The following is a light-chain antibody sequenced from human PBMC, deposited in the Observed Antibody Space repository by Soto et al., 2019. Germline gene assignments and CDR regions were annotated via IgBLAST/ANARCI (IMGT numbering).Light chain of an antibody. CDR3: QVWDTSNDHVV. CDR2: EVS. CDR1: SSDVGGYNY. Sequence: QSALTQPASVSGSPGQSITISCTGTSSDVGGYNYVSWYQQHPGKAPKLMIYEVSYRPSGIPERFSGSNSENTATLTITRVEAVDEADYYCQVWDTSNDHVVFGGGTKLTVL. J-gene: IGLJ2*01. V-gene: IGLV2-14*01.